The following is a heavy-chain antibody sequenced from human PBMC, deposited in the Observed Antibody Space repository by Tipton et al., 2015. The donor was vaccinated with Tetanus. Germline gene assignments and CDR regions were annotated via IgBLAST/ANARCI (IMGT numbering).Heavy chain of an antibody. D-gene: IGHD2-2*01. J-gene: IGHJ4*02. CDR2: IHPSGST. CDR1: GASISDKKYY. CDR3: ARSIAAASVWPFDY. Sequence: LRLSCTVSGASISDKKYYWGWIRQPPGKGLEWIGEIHPSGSTNYNASLRGRVTMSVDLTRKHVFLRMTSLTAADTAVYYCARSIAAASVWPFDYWGQGTQVTVSS. V-gene: IGHV4-39*02.